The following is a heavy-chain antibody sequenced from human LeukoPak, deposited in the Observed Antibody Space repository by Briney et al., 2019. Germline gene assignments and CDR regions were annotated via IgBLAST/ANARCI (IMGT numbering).Heavy chain of an antibody. CDR2: INSDGSST. J-gene: IGHJ4*02. Sequence: QSGGSLRLSCAASGFTFSSYAMSWVRQAPGKGLVWVSRINSDGSSTSYADSVKGRFTISRDNAKNTLYLQMNSLRAEDTAVYYCARGYGSGSYYNPFDHWGQGTLVTVSS. CDR1: GFTFSSYA. CDR3: ARGYGSGSYYNPFDH. V-gene: IGHV3-74*01. D-gene: IGHD3-10*01.